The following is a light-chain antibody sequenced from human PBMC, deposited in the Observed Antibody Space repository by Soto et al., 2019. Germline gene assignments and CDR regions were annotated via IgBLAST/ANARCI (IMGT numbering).Light chain of an antibody. CDR3: QQHNSWPPV. Sequence: EIVMTQSPATLSVSPGERATLSCRASQSVNSNLAWYQQKXXHSPRLLIYGASTRVTGIPARFSGSGSGTEFTLTISSLQSEDFAIYYCQQHNSWPPVFGQGTKLEIK. CDR1: QSVNSN. J-gene: IGKJ2*01. CDR2: GAS. V-gene: IGKV3-15*01.